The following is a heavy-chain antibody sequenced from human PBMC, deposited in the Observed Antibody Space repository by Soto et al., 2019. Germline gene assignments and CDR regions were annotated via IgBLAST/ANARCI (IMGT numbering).Heavy chain of an antibody. CDR1: GGSISSGGYY. D-gene: IGHD4-17*01. CDR2: IYYSGST. CDR3: AREGTTVTRGAFDI. J-gene: IGHJ3*02. V-gene: IGHV4-31*03. Sequence: QVQLQESGPGLVKPSQTLSLTCTVSGGSISSGGYYWSWIRQHPGKGLEWIGYIYYSGSTYYNPSLMSRVTISVDTSKNQFSLKLSSVTAADTAVYYCAREGTTVTRGAFDIWGQGTMVTVSS.